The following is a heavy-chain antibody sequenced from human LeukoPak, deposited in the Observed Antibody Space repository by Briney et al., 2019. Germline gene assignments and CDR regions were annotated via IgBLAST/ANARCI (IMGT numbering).Heavy chain of an antibody. J-gene: IGHJ4*02. Sequence: VGSLRLSCAVSGFSFRNYWMSWVRQAPGKGLEWVANINSDGSEKYLVDSVKGRFTISRDNAKNSLCLQMDSLRAEDTAVYYCARAGTAGSVDYWGQGTLVTVSS. CDR1: GFSFRNYW. D-gene: IGHD6-13*01. CDR2: INSDGSEK. V-gene: IGHV3-7*01. CDR3: ARAGTAGSVDY.